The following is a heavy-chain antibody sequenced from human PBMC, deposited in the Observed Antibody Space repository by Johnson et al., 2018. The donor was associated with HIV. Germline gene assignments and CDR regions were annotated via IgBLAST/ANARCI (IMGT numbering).Heavy chain of an antibody. V-gene: IGHV3-30*02. CDR2: IRYDGSNK. D-gene: IGHD6-13*01. J-gene: IGHJ3*02. Sequence: QVQLVESGGGVVQPGGSLRLSCAASGFTFSSYGMHWVRQAPGKGLEWVAFIRYDGSNKYYADSVKGRFTISRDNSKNTLYLQMNSLRAEDTAVYYCVKDWGIAAAGTDAFDIWGQGTMVTVSS. CDR3: VKDWGIAAAGTDAFDI. CDR1: GFTFSSYG.